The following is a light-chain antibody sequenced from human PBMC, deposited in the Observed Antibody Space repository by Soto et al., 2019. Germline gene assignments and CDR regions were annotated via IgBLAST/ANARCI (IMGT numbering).Light chain of an antibody. V-gene: IGKV3-20*01. CDR3: QLYGGGPSRDT. J-gene: IGKJ3*01. Sequence: EVVLTQSPGTLSLSPGARATLSCRASQSVNDNHLAWYQQKGGQAPRLLIYGASTRATGVPKRFSGSGFGTVYGLIINRLEPEDYALYYCQLYGGGPSRDTFGPGTTVEI. CDR2: GAS. CDR1: QSVNDNH.